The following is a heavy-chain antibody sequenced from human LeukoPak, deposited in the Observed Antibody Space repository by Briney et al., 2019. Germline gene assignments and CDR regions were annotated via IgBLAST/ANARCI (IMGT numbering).Heavy chain of an antibody. CDR3: ARVRPGATRADY. V-gene: IGHV3-48*04. CDR2: ISSSGSTI. J-gene: IGHJ4*02. D-gene: IGHD1-26*01. CDR1: GFTFSSYA. Sequence: GGSLRLSCAASGFTFSSYAMSWVRQAPGKGLEWVSYISSSGSTIYYADSVKGRFTISRDNAKNSLYLQMNSLRAEDTAVYYCARVRPGATRADYWGQGTLVTVSS.